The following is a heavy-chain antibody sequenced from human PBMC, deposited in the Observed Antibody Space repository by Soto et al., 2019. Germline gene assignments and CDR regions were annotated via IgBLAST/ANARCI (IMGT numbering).Heavy chain of an antibody. V-gene: IGHV4-31*03. D-gene: IGHD3-22*01. Sequence: SETLPLTCTVSGGSISSRDYYWSWLRQYPGKGLEWIGYIYYTGNTYLNPSLKSRLNISVDTSKNEFSLRLSSVTAADTALYYCARDVRHYDGKGNYFELFDPWGQGTLVTVSS. CDR3: ARDVRHYDGKGNYFELFDP. CDR1: GGSISSRDYY. CDR2: IYYTGNT. J-gene: IGHJ5*02.